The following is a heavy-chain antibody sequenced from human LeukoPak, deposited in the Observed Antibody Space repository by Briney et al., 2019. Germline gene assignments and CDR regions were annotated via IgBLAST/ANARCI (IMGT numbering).Heavy chain of an antibody. CDR1: GTTFRSYA. CDR3: ARATSANEYSYGCHFDY. J-gene: IGHJ4*02. D-gene: IGHD5-18*01. V-gene: IGHV1-69*13. Sequence: SVKVSCKASGTTFRSYAINWVRQAPGQGLEWMGPINPSFGTVKYAQKFQGRVTMTADESTSTAYMDLNYLRSDDTAVYFCARATSANEYSYGCHFDYWGQGTLVTVSS. CDR2: INPSFGTV.